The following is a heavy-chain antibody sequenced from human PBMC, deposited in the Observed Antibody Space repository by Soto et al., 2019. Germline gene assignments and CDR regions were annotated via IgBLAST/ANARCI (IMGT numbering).Heavy chain of an antibody. D-gene: IGHD4-4*01. Sequence: ASLKVYCKASGYALTYYYMHWVRQTPGQGLEWMGIINPSGGSTSYAQKFQGRVTMTRDTSTSTVYMELSSLRSEDTAVYYCARRDGYSFYYYYGMDVWGQGTTVTVYS. CDR3: ARRDGYSFYYYYGMDV. CDR1: GYALTYYY. J-gene: IGHJ6*01. CDR2: INPSGGST. V-gene: IGHV1-46*01.